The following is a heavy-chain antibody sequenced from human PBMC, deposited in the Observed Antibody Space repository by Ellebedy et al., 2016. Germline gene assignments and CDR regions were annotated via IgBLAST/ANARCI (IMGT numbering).Heavy chain of an antibody. D-gene: IGHD6-13*01. CDR2: IKQDGSEK. CDR1: GFTFSSYW. CDR3: ARAAATGTYRNFDY. J-gene: IGHJ4*02. Sequence: GESLKISCAASGFTFSSYWMSWVRQAPGKGLEWVANIKQDGSEKYYVDSVKGRFTISRDNAKNSLYLQLNSLRAEDTAVYYCARAAATGTYRNFDYWGQGTLVTVSS. V-gene: IGHV3-7*03.